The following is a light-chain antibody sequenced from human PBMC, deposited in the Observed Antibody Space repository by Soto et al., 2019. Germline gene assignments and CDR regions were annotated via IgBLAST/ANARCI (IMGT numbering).Light chain of an antibody. CDR1: QSISSW. V-gene: IGKV1-5*01. Sequence: DIQMTQSPSTLSASVVDIVTITCRASQSISSWLAWYQQKPGKAPKLLIYDASSLESGVPSRFSGSGSGTEFTLTISSLQPDDFATYYCQQYNSYSYTFGQGTKLEIK. CDR2: DAS. CDR3: QQYNSYSYT. J-gene: IGKJ2*01.